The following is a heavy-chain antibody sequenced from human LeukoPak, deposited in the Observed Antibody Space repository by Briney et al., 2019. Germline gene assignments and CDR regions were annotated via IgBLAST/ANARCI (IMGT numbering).Heavy chain of an antibody. V-gene: IGHV4-34*01. J-gene: IGHJ5*02. CDR2: INHSGST. Sequence: PETLSLTCAVYGGSFSGYYWSWIRQPPGKGLEWIGEINHSGSTNYNPSLKSRVTISVDTSKNQFSLKLSSVTAADTAVYYCARASKWVPAAHNWFDPWGQGTLVTVSS. CDR1: GGSFSGYY. D-gene: IGHD2-2*01. CDR3: ARASKWVPAAHNWFDP.